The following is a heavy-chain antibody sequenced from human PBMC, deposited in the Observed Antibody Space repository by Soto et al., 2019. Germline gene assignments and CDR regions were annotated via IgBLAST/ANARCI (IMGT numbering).Heavy chain of an antibody. CDR1: GGTFSSYA. CDR2: IIPIFGTA. Sequence: GASVKVSCKASGGTFSSYAISWVRQAPGQGLEWMGGIIPIFGTANYAQKFQGRVTITADESTSTAYMELSSLRSEDTAVYYCAMTYYYDSSGYYFTFDYWGQGTLVTVPQ. J-gene: IGHJ4*02. V-gene: IGHV1-69*13. D-gene: IGHD3-22*01. CDR3: AMTYYYDSSGYYFTFDY.